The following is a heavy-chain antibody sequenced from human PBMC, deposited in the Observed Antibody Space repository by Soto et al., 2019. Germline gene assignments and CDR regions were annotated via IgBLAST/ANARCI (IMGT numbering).Heavy chain of an antibody. D-gene: IGHD3-10*02. Sequence: EVQLLESGGGLVQPGGSLRLSCAASGFIFSTYAMNWVRQAPGKGLEWVSGISAGRATYYAESVKGRFTVSRDNSQNTVFLQMNSLGGEDTALYCSRFGSGVPGTIDYWGQGTPVTVSS. CDR3: RFGSGVPGTIDY. CDR2: ISAGRAT. V-gene: IGHV3-23*01. CDR1: GFIFSTYA. J-gene: IGHJ4*02.